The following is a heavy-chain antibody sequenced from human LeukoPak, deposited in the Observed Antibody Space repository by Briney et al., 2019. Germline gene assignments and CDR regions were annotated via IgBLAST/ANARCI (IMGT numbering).Heavy chain of an antibody. CDR3: AELGITMIRGV. J-gene: IGHJ6*04. CDR2: IRSKAYGGTT. V-gene: IGHV3-49*03. D-gene: IGHD3-22*01. Sequence: GGSLRLSCTASGFTFGDYAMSWFRQAPGKGLEWVGFIRSKAYGGTTEYAASVKGRFTISRDNAKNSLYLQMNSLRAEDTAVYYCAELGITMIRGVWGKGTTVTISS. CDR1: GFTFGDYA.